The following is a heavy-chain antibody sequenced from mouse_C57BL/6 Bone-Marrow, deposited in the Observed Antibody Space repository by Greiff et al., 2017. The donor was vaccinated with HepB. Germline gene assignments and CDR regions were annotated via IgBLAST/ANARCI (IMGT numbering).Heavy chain of an antibody. CDR2: ISNGGGST. CDR1: GFTFSDYY. V-gene: IGHV5-12*01. CDR3: ARLPYYYGSSLGYAMDY. Sequence: EVKLVESGGGLVQPGGSLKLSCAASGFTFSDYYMYWVRQTPEKRLEWVAYISNGGGSTYYPDTVKGRFTISRDNAKNTLYLQMSRLKSEDTAMYYCARLPYYYGSSLGYAMDYWGQGTSVTVSS. D-gene: IGHD1-1*01. J-gene: IGHJ4*01.